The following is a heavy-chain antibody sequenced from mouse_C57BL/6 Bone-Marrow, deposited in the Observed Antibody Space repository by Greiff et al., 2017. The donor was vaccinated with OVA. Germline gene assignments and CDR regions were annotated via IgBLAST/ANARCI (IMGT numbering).Heavy chain of an antibody. CDR3: AVRGFTTVVATGYFDV. Sequence: QVQLQQSGPELVKPGASVKISCKASGYTFTDYYINWVKQRPGQGLEWIGWIFPGSGSTYYNEKFKGKATLTVDKSSSTAYMLLSSLTSEDSAVYFCAVRGFTTVVATGYFDVWGTGTTVTVSS. D-gene: IGHD1-1*01. J-gene: IGHJ1*03. CDR1: GYTFTDYY. CDR2: IFPGSGST. V-gene: IGHV1-75*01.